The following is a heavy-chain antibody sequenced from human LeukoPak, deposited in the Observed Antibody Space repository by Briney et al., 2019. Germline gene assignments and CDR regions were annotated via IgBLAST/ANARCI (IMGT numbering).Heavy chain of an antibody. Sequence: GASAKVSCKASGYTFTGYYMHWVRQAPGQGLEWMGWINPNSGGTNYAQKFQGRVTMTRDTSISTAYMELSGLRSDDTAVYYCARDYCSGGSCYSDEFDYWGQGTLVTVSS. CDR1: GYTFTGYY. V-gene: IGHV1-2*02. CDR3: ARDYCSGGSCYSDEFDY. CDR2: INPNSGGT. D-gene: IGHD2-15*01. J-gene: IGHJ4*02.